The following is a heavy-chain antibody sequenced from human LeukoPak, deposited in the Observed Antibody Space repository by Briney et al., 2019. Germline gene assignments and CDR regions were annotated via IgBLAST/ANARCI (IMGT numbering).Heavy chain of an antibody. Sequence: GASVKVSCKASGGTFSSYAISWVRQTPGQGLEWMGGIIPIFGTANYAQKFQGRVTITADESTSTAYMELSSLRSEDTAVYYCARVATPRYSSTTSCYWKGRFDPWGQGTLVTVSS. CDR1: GGTFSSYA. J-gene: IGHJ5*02. CDR3: ARVATPRYSSTTSCYWKGRFDP. CDR2: IIPIFGTA. V-gene: IGHV1-69*13. D-gene: IGHD2-2*01.